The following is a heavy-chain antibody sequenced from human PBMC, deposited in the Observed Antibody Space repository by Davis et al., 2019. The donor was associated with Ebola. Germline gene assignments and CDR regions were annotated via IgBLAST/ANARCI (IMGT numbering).Heavy chain of an antibody. J-gene: IGHJ3*02. CDR1: GYTFIGFY. Sequence: ASVKVSCKTSGYTFIGFYIHWVRQAPGQGLEWMGWINPNTGGTNCAQKFQDRVTMARDTSIRTAYLEVTRLTSDDTAVYYCARETGRGLDALDIWGQGTMVSVSS. CDR3: ARETGRGLDALDI. CDR2: INPNTGGT. V-gene: IGHV1-2*02.